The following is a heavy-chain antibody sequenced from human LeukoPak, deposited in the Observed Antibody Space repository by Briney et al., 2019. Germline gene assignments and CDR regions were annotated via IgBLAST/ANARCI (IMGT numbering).Heavy chain of an antibody. V-gene: IGHV1-18*01. J-gene: IGHJ4*02. D-gene: IGHD6-19*01. Sequence: ASVKVSCKASGYTFTSYGISWVRQAPGQGLERMGWISAYNGNTNYAQKLQGRVTMTTDTSTSTAYMELRSLRSDDTAVYYCARDRILAVAGPFDYWGQGTLVTVSS. CDR3: ARDRILAVAGPFDY. CDR1: GYTFTSYG. CDR2: ISAYNGNT.